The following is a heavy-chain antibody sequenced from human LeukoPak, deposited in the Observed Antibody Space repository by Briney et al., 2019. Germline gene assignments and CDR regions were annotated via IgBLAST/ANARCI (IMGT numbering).Heavy chain of an antibody. CDR1: GGTFSSYA. J-gene: IGHJ4*02. D-gene: IGHD1/OR15-1a*01. CDR3: ARGSANNGAGPKRAFEY. CDR2: IIPVFGTS. V-gene: IGHV1-69*01. Sequence: ASVKVSCKASGGTFSSYAISWVRQAPGQGLEWMGGIIPVFGTSNYAQKFQGRVTITADESTRTAYMELSSLTSDDTAMYYCARGSANNGAGPKRAFEYWGQGTLVTLSS.